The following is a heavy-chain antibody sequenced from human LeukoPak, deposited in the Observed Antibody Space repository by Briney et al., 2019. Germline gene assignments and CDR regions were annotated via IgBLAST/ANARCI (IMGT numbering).Heavy chain of an antibody. CDR1: GFTFVSYW. D-gene: IGHD5-18*01. V-gene: IGHV3-74*01. CDR3: ARDAPGNTALDY. J-gene: IGHJ4*02. Sequence: GGSLRLSCAASGFTFVSYWMHWVRQAPGKGLVWVSRINGYGSSTDFADSVKGRFTISRDNAKNTLYLQMNSLRAEDTAVYYCARDAPGNTALDYWGQGTLVTVPS. CDR2: INGYGSST.